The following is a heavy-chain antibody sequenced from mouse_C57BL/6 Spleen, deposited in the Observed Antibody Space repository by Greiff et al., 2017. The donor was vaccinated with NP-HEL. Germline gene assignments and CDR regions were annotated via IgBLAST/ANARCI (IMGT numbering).Heavy chain of an antibody. D-gene: IGHD1-1*01. V-gene: IGHV1-26*01. CDR3: ARSLYYGSSHFDY. J-gene: IGHJ2*01. CDR2: INPNNGGT. Sequence: EVQLQQSGPELVKPGASVKISCKASGYTFTDYYMNWVKQSHGKSLEWIGDINPNNGGTSYNQKFKGKATLTVDKSSSTAYMELRSLTSEDSAVYYCARSLYYGSSHFDYWGQGTTLTVSS. CDR1: GYTFTDYY.